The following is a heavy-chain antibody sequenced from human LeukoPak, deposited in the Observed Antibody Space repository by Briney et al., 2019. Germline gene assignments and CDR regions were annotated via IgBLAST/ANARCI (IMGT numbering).Heavy chain of an antibody. D-gene: IGHD6-13*01. CDR2: IESDGTST. CDR1: GFTFTTSW. Sequence: GGSLRLSCAASGFTFTTSWMHWFRQAPGKGLVWASRIESDGTSTTYADSVKGRFTISRDNAKNTLYLQMNSLRAEDTAVYYCARDQYSSTWYRGAFDVWGQGTMVSVSP. CDR3: ARDQYSSTWYRGAFDV. J-gene: IGHJ3*01. V-gene: IGHV3-74*01.